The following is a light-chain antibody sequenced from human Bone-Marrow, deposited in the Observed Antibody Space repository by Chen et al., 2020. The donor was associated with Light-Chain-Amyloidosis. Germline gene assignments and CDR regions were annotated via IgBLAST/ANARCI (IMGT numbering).Light chain of an antibody. CDR3: QVWDRSSNRPV. CDR1: NIGSTS. J-gene: IGLJ3*02. Sequence: SYVLTQPSPVSVAPGQTATIACGGNNIGSTSVHWYQHTPGQAPLLVIYANSDRPSGIPERLSGSNSGNTATLTISRVEAGDEADYYCQVWDRSSNRPVFGGGTKLTVL. V-gene: IGLV3-21*02. CDR2: ANS.